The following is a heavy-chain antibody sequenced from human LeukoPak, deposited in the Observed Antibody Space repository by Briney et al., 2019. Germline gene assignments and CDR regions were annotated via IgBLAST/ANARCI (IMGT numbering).Heavy chain of an antibody. J-gene: IGHJ4*02. CDR3: AKDGQAFNSNWDYFDS. CDR1: GFTFSTFA. D-gene: IGHD7-27*01. CDR2: IGNIET. Sequence: GESLRLSCVASGFTFSTFAMSWVRQAPGKGLEWASGIGNIETYYADSVKGRFTISRDNSKNTIYLHMNNLRAEDTALYYCAKDGQAFNSNWDYFDSWGQGTLVTVSS. V-gene: IGHV3-23*01.